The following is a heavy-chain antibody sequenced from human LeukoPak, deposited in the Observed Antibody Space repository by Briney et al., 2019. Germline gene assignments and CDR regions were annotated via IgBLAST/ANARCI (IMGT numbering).Heavy chain of an antibody. D-gene: IGHD6-19*01. CDR1: GGSISSYY. V-gene: IGHV4-59*01. CDR3: ARGDSSGWYFLDY. Sequence: SETLSLTCTVSGGSISSYYWSWIRQPPGKGLEWIGYIYYSGSTNYNPSLKSRVTISVDTSKNQFSLKLSSVTAADTAVYYCARGDSSGWYFLDYWGQGTLVTVSS. J-gene: IGHJ4*02. CDR2: IYYSGST.